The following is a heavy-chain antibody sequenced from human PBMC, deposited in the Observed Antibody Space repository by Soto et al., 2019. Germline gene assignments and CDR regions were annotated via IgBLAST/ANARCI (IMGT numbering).Heavy chain of an antibody. D-gene: IGHD6-13*01. Sequence: EVQLLESGGALVPPGGSLRLSCAASGFSFNNYIMNWVRQAPGKGLEWVSGISDTGGSTDYADSVKGRFTISRDNSKNTLFLQMKRLRADDTAMYYCAKAGANSSTWHSNWFDPWGQGTLVTVSS. CDR1: GFSFNNYI. V-gene: IGHV3-23*01. CDR3: AKAGANSSTWHSNWFDP. J-gene: IGHJ5*02. CDR2: ISDTGGST.